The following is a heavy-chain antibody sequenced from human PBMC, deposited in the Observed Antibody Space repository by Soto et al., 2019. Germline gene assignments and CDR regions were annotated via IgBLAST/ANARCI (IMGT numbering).Heavy chain of an antibody. Sequence: PSETLSLTCVVSGGSFSTYYYNWIRQSPGKGLEWIGEINHSGNNNYSPSLKSRVTMSLGTSKNQFSLKLTSVTAADTAVYYCARGGSNDWQVAFDIWGQGTMVTVSS. CDR3: ARGGSNDWQVAFDI. CDR2: INHSGNN. V-gene: IGHV4-34*01. J-gene: IGHJ3*02. D-gene: IGHD3-9*01. CDR1: GGSFSTYY.